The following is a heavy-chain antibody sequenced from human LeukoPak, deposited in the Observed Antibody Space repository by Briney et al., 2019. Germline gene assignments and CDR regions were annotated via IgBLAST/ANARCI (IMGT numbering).Heavy chain of an antibody. D-gene: IGHD6-13*01. V-gene: IGHV1-69*05. CDR3: ASGYHYYYYMDV. CDR1: GGTFSSYA. J-gene: IGHJ6*03. CDR2: IIPIFGTA. Sequence: LVKVSCKASGGTFSSYAISWVRQAPGQGLEWMGGIIPIFGTANYAQKFQGRVTITTDESTSTAYMELSSLRSEDTAVYYCASGYHYYYYMDVWGKGTTVTVSS.